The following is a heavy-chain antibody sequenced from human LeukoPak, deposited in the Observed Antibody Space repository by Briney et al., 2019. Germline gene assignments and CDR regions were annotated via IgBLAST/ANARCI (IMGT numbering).Heavy chain of an antibody. CDR3: ARKGYYDILTGYYLWYFDL. CDR1: GGSFSGYY. V-gene: IGHV4-34*01. Sequence: PSETLSLTCAAYGGSFSGYYWSLIRQPPRKGLEWIGEINPSGSTNYNPSLKSRVTISVDTSKNQFSLKLSSVTAADTAVYYCARKGYYDILTGYYLWYFDLWGRGTLVTVSS. J-gene: IGHJ2*01. D-gene: IGHD3-9*01. CDR2: INPSGST.